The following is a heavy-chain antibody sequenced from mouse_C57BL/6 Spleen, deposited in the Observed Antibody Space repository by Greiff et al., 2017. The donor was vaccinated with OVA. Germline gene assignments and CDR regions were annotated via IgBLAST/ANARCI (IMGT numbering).Heavy chain of an antibody. V-gene: IGHV1-26*01. CDR2: INPNNGGT. CDR1: GYTFTDYY. J-gene: IGHJ4*01. D-gene: IGHD1-1*01. CDR3: AGWDYGSSLYYAMDY. Sequence: VQLQQSGPELVKPGASVKISCKASGYTFTDYYMNWVKQSPGKSLEWIGDINPNNGGTSYNQKFKGKATLTVDKSSSTAYMELRSLTSEDSAVYYCAGWDYGSSLYYAMDYWGQGTSVTVSS.